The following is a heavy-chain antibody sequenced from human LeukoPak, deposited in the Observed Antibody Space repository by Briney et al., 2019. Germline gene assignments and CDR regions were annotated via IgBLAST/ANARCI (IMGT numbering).Heavy chain of an antibody. Sequence: GGSLRLSCAASGFTFHIYAMNWVRQAPGKGLEWVSAINGGGYGTYYADSVRGRFTIYRDNSKNTLYLQMNSLRAEDTAVYYCARAYSPSVWGQGTLVTVSS. CDR1: GFTFHIYA. D-gene: IGHD4-11*01. CDR3: ARAYSPSV. V-gene: IGHV3-23*01. J-gene: IGHJ4*02. CDR2: INGGGYGT.